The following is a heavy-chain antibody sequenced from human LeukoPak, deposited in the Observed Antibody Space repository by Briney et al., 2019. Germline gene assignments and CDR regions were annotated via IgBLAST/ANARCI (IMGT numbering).Heavy chain of an antibody. CDR3: AKDLYYFGSGSHDY. J-gene: IGHJ4*02. CDR2: ISGSADIT. Sequence: GGSLRLSCAASGFIFSSYAMSWVRQAPGKGLEWVSGISGSADITDYADSVKGRFTVSRDNSKNTLYLQMNSLRAEDTAVYYCAKDLYYFGSGSHDYWGQGTLVTVSS. CDR1: GFIFSSYA. V-gene: IGHV3-23*01. D-gene: IGHD3-10*01.